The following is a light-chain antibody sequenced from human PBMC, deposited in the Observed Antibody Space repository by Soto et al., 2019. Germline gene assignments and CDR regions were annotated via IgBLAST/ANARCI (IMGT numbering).Light chain of an antibody. Sequence: DIQMTQSPATLSASVGDRVIITCRANQTIFGWLAWYQEKPGTAPKLLIYKASSLQRGVPSRFSGSGSGTEFTLTISSLQPDDFATYYCQPSHRSPYSFGKGTKLEMK. J-gene: IGKJ2*03. CDR2: KAS. CDR1: QTIFGW. V-gene: IGKV1-5*03. CDR3: QPSHRSPYS.